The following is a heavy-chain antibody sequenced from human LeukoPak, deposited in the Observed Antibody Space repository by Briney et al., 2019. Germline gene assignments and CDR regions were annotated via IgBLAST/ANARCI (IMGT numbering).Heavy chain of an antibody. V-gene: IGHV4-4*02. Sequence: SGTLSLTCAVSGGSISSSNWWSWVRQPPGKGLEWIGEIYHSGSTNYNPSLKSRVTISVDKSKNQFSLKLSSVTAADTAVYYCARGYYYDSSGPRFDPWGQGTLVTVSS. CDR3: ARGYYYDSSGPRFDP. J-gene: IGHJ5*02. CDR1: GGSISSSNW. CDR2: IYHSGST. D-gene: IGHD3-22*01.